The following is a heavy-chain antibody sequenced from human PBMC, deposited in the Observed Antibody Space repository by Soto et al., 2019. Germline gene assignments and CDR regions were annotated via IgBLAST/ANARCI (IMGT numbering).Heavy chain of an antibody. D-gene: IGHD3-3*01. V-gene: IGHV3-11*01. CDR1: GFTFSDYY. CDR2: ISSSGSTI. Sequence: PGGSLRLSCAASGFTFSDYYMSWIRQAPGKGLEWVSYISSSGSTIYYADSVKGRFTISRDNAKNSLYLQMNSLRAEDTAVYYCARGSSFRFWSGPPRYGMDVWGQGTTVTVSS. J-gene: IGHJ6*02. CDR3: ARGSSFRFWSGPPRYGMDV.